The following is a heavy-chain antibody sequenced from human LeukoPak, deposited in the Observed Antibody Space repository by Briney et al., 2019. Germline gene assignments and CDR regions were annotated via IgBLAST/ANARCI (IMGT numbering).Heavy chain of an antibody. D-gene: IGHD4-17*01. CDR2: IYYSGNT. J-gene: IGHJ6*02. Sequence: PSETLSLTCTVSGGSISSYYWSWIRLPPGKGLEWIGYIYYSGNTNYNPSLKSRVTISVDTSKNQFSLKLSSVTAADTAVYYCARSTVTTSVWHGMDVWGQGTTVTVSS. CDR1: GGSISSYY. CDR3: ARSTVTTSVWHGMDV. V-gene: IGHV4-59*01.